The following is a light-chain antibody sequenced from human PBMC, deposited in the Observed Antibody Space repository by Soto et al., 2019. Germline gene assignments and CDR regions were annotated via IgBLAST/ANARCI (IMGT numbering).Light chain of an antibody. CDR3: QESHTSGT. CDR1: QSISGY. J-gene: IGKJ2*01. CDR2: AAS. Sequence: DIQMTQSPSSLSASVGDRVTITCRASQSISGYLSWYQQKPGKAPKLLIYAASSLQSGVPSRFSGSGSGTDFTLTISSLLPEDFATYFWQESHTSGTFGQGTKLEV. V-gene: IGKV1-39*01.